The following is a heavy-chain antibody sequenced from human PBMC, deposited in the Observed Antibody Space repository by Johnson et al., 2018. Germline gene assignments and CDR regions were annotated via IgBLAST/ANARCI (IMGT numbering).Heavy chain of an antibody. D-gene: IGHD5-18*01. V-gene: IGHV3-9*01. CDR3: AKNRGYSYGNDAFDI. J-gene: IGHJ3*02. Sequence: VQLVQSGGGLVQPGRSLRLSCAASGFTFDDYAMHWVRQAPGKGLEWVSGISWNSGSIGYADSVKGRFTIPRDNAKNSLYLQMNSLRAEDTALYYCAKNRGYSYGNDAFDIWGQGTMVTVSS. CDR2: ISWNSGSI. CDR1: GFTFDDYA.